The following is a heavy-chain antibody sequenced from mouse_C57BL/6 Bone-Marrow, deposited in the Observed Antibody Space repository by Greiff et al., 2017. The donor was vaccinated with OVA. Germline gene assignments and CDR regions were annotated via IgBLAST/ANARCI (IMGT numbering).Heavy chain of an antibody. CDR2: IDPANDNT. D-gene: IGHD1-1*01. Sequence: EVQLQQSVAELVRPGVSVKLSCTASGFNIKNTYMHWVKQRPEQGLEWIGRIDPANDNTKYAPQFQGKATMTADTSSNTAYLQLSSLSSEDTAVYCCARGNFGSSFYAMDYWGQGTSVTVSS. V-gene: IGHV14-3*01. J-gene: IGHJ4*01. CDR1: GFNIKNTY. CDR3: ARGNFGSSFYAMDY.